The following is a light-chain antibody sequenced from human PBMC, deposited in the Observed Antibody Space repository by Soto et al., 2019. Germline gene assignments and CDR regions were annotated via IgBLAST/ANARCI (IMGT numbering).Light chain of an antibody. CDR3: QQYHPRPPHP. CDR1: QSVSSN. V-gene: IGKV3-15*01. J-gene: IGKJ2*01. CDR2: GAS. Sequence: EIVMTQSPATLSVSPGERATLACRARQSVSSNLAWYQQKPGQAPRLLIYGASTRATGIPARFSGSGSGTESTLPISSLQSEDVAVYYCQQYHPRPPHPFRQGPKL.